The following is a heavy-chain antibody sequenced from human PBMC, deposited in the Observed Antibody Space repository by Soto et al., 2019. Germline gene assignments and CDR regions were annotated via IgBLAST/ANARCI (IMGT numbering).Heavy chain of an antibody. V-gene: IGHV4-39*01. Sequence: QVQLQESGPGLVKPSETLSLTCSVSGGSISRTTYSWGWIRQPPGKGLEGIGSIYYCGRTSYIPSLKGRVPIPLDPPNTRFSRTIPSVPAADTAVYSCAPYRAGGQGTLVTVSS. CDR1: GGSISRTTYS. CDR2: IYYCGRT. CDR3: APYRA. D-gene: IGHD3-16*02. J-gene: IGHJ4*02.